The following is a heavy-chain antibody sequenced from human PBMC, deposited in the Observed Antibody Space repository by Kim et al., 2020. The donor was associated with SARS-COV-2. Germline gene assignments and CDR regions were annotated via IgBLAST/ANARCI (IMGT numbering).Heavy chain of an antibody. Sequence: GGSLRLSCAASGFTFSSYSMNWVRQATGKGLEWVSYISSSSSTIYYADSVKGRFTISRDNAKNSLYLQMNSLRDEDTAVYYCARDLGPPREGRAAHIDYWGQGTLVTVSS. CDR1: GFTFSSYS. D-gene: IGHD6-6*01. V-gene: IGHV3-48*02. CDR2: ISSSSSTI. J-gene: IGHJ4*02. CDR3: ARDLGPPREGRAAHIDY.